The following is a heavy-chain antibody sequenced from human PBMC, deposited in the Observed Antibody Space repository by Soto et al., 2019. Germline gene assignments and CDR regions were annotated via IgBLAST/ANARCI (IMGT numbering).Heavy chain of an antibody. D-gene: IGHD1-26*01. V-gene: IGHV3-23*01. CDR1: GFTFSNSA. Sequence: TGGSLRLSCVASGFTFSNSAMSWVRQAPGKGLEWISSISGSGFKKYYADSVKGRFTISRDNSKSTVYLELNNLSAEDTAVYHCAKNQGVELVPLATVDWFDPWGQGSVVTVSS. J-gene: IGHJ5*02. CDR3: AKNQGVELVPLATVDWFDP. CDR2: ISGSGFKK.